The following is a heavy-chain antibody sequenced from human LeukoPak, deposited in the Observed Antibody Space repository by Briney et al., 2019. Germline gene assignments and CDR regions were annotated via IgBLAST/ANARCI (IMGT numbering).Heavy chain of an antibody. CDR2: IYYSGST. Sequence: SETLSLTCTVSGGSISSSSYYWGWIRQPPGKGLEWIGSIYYSGSTYYNPSLKSRVTISVDTSKNQFSLKLSSVTAADTAVYYCARDSSSWYWFDPWGQGTLVTVSS. CDR1: GGSISSSSYY. D-gene: IGHD6-13*01. CDR3: ARDSSSWYWFDP. J-gene: IGHJ5*02. V-gene: IGHV4-39*07.